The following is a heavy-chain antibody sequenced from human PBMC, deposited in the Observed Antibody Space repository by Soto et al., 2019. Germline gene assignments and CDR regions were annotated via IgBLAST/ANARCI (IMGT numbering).Heavy chain of an antibody. CDR2: IGTAGDT. Sequence: SLRLSCAASGFTFSSYDMHWVRQATGKGLEWVSAIGTAGDTYYPGSVKGRFTISRENAKNSLYLQMNSLRAGDTAVYYCARDAGGAAFDIWGQGTMVTVSS. V-gene: IGHV3-13*01. D-gene: IGHD3-10*01. CDR1: GFTFSSYD. J-gene: IGHJ3*02. CDR3: ARDAGGAAFDI.